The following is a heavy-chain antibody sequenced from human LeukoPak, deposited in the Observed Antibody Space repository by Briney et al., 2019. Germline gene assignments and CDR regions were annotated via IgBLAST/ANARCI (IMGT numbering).Heavy chain of an antibody. CDR1: GFTVSSNY. CDR3: ARGVVNYYYYYMDV. V-gene: IGHV3-66*02. D-gene: IGHD3-22*01. CDR2: IYSGGST. Sequence: GGSLGLSCAASGFTVSSNYMSWVRQAPGKGLEWVSVIYSGGSTYYADSVKGRFTISRDNSKNTLYLQMNSLRAEDTAVYYCARGVVNYYYYYMDVWGKGTTVTVSS. J-gene: IGHJ6*03.